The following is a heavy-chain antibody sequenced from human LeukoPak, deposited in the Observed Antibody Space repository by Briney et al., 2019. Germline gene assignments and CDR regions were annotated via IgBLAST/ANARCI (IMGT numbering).Heavy chain of an antibody. D-gene: IGHD3-10*01. CDR3: ARDNPYGSGTN. CDR1: GGSISEGNHF. J-gene: IGHJ4*02. V-gene: IGHV4-4*07. Sequence: SETLSLTCTVSGGSISEGNHFWTWIRQPAGKGLEWIGRIFPGGSVNYNPSLESRLTLSIDTSKNQFSLKLSSVTAADTAVYYCARDNPYGSGTNWGQGTLVTVSS. CDR2: IFPGGSV.